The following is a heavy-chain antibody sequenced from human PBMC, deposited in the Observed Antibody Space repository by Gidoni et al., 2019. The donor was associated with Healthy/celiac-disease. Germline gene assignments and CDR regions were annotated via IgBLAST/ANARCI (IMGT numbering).Heavy chain of an antibody. CDR1: GFTVIGNY. V-gene: IGHV3-66*01. Sequence: EVQLVESGGGLVQPGGSLRLSCAASGFTVIGNYMSWVRQSPGKGLVWVSIISGGDNTYYADSVKGRLTISRDNSKNTLYLQMNNLRDEDTALYYCAGCGKTSSKGYNWFDPWGQGTLVTVSS. J-gene: IGHJ5*02. CDR3: AGCGKTSSKGYNWFDP. CDR2: ISGGDNT.